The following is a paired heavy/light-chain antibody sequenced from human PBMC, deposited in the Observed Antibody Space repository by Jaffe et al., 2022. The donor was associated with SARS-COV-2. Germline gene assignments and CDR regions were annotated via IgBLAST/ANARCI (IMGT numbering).Heavy chain of an antibody. CDR2: ILTSGTT. D-gene: IGHD6-19*01. Sequence: QVQLQESGPGLVKPSETLSLTCSISGGSISRGTYYWSWLRQPAGKGLEWIGRILTSGTTTYNPSLKSRVTISIDTSKNQFSLKLNSVTAADTAVYYCARGGTGSIGWVHWGQGTLVTVSS. J-gene: IGHJ4*02. CDR3: ARGGTGSIGWVH. CDR1: GGSISRGTYY. V-gene: IGHV4-61*02.
Light chain of an antibody. CDR2: LAS. V-gene: IGKV2-28*01. CDR3: MEGLQFT. CDR1: QSLLRSNGYNY. Sequence: DIVMTQSPLSLPVTPGEPASISCRSSQSLLRSNGYNYLEWYLQKPGQSPQLLIYLASNRASGVPDRFSGSGSGTDFTLKISRVEAEDVGIYYCMEGLQFTFGPGTKVEIK. J-gene: IGKJ3*01.